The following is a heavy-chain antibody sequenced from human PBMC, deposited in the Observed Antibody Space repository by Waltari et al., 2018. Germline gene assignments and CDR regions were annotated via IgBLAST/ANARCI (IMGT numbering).Heavy chain of an antibody. V-gene: IGHV4-34*01. CDR1: GGSFSGYY. CDR3: ARRLRYSSSRGTFDY. D-gene: IGHD6-6*01. J-gene: IGHJ4*02. CDR2: INHSGST. Sequence: QVQLQQWGAGLLKPSETLSLTCAVYGGSFSGYYWSWIRQPPGKGLEWIGEINHSGSTNYNPSLKSRVTISVDTSKNQFSLKLGSVTAADTAVYYCARRLRYSSSRGTFDYWGQGTLVTVSS.